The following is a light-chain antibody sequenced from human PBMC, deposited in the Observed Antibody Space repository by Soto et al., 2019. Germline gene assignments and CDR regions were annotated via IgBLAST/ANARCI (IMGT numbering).Light chain of an antibody. CDR3: QQSYSGFT. CDR1: QSISSY. J-gene: IGKJ3*01. V-gene: IGKV1-39*01. Sequence: DIQMTQSPSSLSASVGDRVTITCRASQSISSYLNWYQQKPGKAPKLLTYAASSLQSGVPSRFSGSGSGTDFTLTISSLQPEDFATYYCQQSYSGFTFGPGTKVDIK. CDR2: AAS.